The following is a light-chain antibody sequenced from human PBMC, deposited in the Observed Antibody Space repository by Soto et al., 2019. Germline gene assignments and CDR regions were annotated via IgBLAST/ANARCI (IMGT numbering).Light chain of an antibody. J-gene: IGKJ4*01. CDR1: QSVSSY. V-gene: IGKV3-11*01. CDR2: DAS. CDR3: QQRSKWPLT. Sequence: EVLLTQSPATLSLSPGERATLSCRASQSVSSYLAWYQQKPGQAPRLLIYDASNRATGIPARFSGSGSGTDFRLTISSLEPQDFSVYYCQQRSKWPLTFGGGTKVETK.